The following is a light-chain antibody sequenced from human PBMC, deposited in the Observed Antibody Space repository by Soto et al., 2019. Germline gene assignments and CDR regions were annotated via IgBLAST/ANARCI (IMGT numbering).Light chain of an antibody. V-gene: IGKV3-15*01. CDR3: QHYGASGYT. CDR2: GAS. CDR1: QSVSSN. J-gene: IGKJ2*01. Sequence: EIVMTQSPATLSVSPGERATLSCRASQSVSSNLAWYQQKPGQAPRLLIYGASTRATGIPARFSGSGSGTEFTLTISSLQSEDFAVYFCQHYGASGYTFGQGTKLEIK.